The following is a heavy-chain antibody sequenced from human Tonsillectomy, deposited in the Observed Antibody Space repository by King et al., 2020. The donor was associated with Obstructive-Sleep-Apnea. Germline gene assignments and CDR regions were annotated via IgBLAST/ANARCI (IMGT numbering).Heavy chain of an antibody. Sequence: VTLKESGPVLVKPTETLTLTCTVSGFSLSDTGMAVSWIRQPPGKALEWLAHIFSNDKKSYSTSLKSRLTISKDTSKNQVVLTMTNMDPVDTATYFCARIGYCSRTPCLNYDYWGQGTLVTVSS. CDR1: GFSLSDTGMA. V-gene: IGHV2-26*01. CDR2: IFSNDKK. CDR3: ARIGYCSRTPCLNYDY. J-gene: IGHJ4*02. D-gene: IGHD2-2*01.